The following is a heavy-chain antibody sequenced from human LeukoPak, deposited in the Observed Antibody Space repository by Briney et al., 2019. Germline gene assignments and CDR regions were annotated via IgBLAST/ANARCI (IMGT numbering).Heavy chain of an antibody. D-gene: IGHD6-13*01. J-gene: IGHJ6*02. Sequence: SETLSLTCTVSGASISSYYWSWIRQPPGKGLEWNGYIYYSGSTNYNPSLKSRVTISVDTSKNQFSLKLSSVTAADTAVYYCARRYSSRYYYYGMDVWGQGTTVTVSS. CDR1: GASISSYY. CDR2: IYYSGST. CDR3: ARRYSSRYYYYGMDV. V-gene: IGHV4-59*01.